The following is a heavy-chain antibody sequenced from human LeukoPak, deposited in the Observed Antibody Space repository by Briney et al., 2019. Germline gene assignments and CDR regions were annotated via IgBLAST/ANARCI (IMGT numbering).Heavy chain of an antibody. CDR2: INAGNGNT. J-gene: IGHJ4*02. V-gene: IGHV1-3*01. Sequence: ASVKVSCKASGYTFTSYGISWVRQAPGQGLEWMGWINAGNGNTKYSQKFQGRVTITRDTSASTAYMELSSLRSEDTAVYYCARGYCSGGSCYGVDYWGQGTLVTVSS. D-gene: IGHD2-15*01. CDR3: ARGYCSGGSCYGVDY. CDR1: GYTFTSYG.